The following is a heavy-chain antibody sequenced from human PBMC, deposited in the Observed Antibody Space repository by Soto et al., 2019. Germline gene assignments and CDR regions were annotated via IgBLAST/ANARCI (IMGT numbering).Heavy chain of an antibody. J-gene: IGHJ4*02. CDR2: ISGSGGST. CDR1: GFTFSSYA. D-gene: IGHD6-6*01. CDR3: VRQLVHPHFDY. Sequence: EVQLLESGGGLVQPGGSLRLSCAASGFTFSSYAMSWIRQAPGKGLEWVSAISGSGGSTYYADSVKGRFTISRDNSKNTLYLQMNSLRAEDTAVYYCVRQLVHPHFDYWGQGTLVTVSS. V-gene: IGHV3-23*01.